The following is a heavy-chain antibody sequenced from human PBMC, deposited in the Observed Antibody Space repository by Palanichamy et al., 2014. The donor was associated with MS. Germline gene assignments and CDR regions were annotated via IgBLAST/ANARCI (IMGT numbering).Heavy chain of an antibody. J-gene: IGHJ1*01. Sequence: QVQLQQWGAGLLKSSETLSLTCAVYGGSFSGYYWSWIRQPPGKGLEWIGEINHSGSTNYNPSLKSRVTISVDTSKNQFSLKLSSVTAADTAVYYCARGRTAAPPDPSQHWGQGTLVTVSS. V-gene: IGHV4-34*01. CDR1: GGSFSGYY. CDR2: INHSGST. D-gene: IGHD6-13*01. CDR3: ARGRTAAPPDPSQH.